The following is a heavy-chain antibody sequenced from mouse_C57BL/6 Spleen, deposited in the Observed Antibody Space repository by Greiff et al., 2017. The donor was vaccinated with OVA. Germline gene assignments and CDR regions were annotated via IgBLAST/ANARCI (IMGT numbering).Heavy chain of an antibody. J-gene: IGHJ2*01. CDR1: GYTFTDYY. D-gene: IGHD1-1*01. CDR3: ARGATVVDVDY. V-gene: IGHV1-26*01. CDR2: INPNNGGT. Sequence: EVKLQQSGPELVKPGASVKISCKASGYTFTDYYMNWVKQSHGKSLEWIGDINPNNGGTSYNQKFKGKATLTVDKSSSTAYMELRSLTSEDSAVYYCARGATVVDVDYWGQGTTLTVSS.